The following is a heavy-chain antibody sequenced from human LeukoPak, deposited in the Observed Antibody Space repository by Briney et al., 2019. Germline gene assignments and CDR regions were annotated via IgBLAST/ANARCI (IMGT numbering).Heavy chain of an antibody. D-gene: IGHD3-10*01. CDR3: ARERVTMVRGWHNWFDP. Sequence: ASVKLSCTASGYTFTSYGISWVRHAPGQGLEWMGWISAYNGNTNYAQKLQGRVTMTTDTSTSTAYMELRSLRSDDTAVYYCARERVTMVRGWHNWFDPWGQGTLVTVSS. J-gene: IGHJ5*02. CDR1: GYTFTSYG. CDR2: ISAYNGNT. V-gene: IGHV1-18*01.